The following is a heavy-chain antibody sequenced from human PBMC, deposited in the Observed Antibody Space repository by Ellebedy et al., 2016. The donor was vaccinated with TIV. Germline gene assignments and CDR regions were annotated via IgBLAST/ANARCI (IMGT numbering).Heavy chain of an antibody. D-gene: IGHD3-10*01. V-gene: IGHV3-53*01. CDR2: IYAGGST. J-gene: IGHJ1*01. CDR3: ARGRPNYGDFPS. Sequence: GGSLRLXXAASGFTVSSNYISWVRQAPGKWLEWVSVIYAGGSTYYADSARGRFTISRDNSNNIVYLQMDSMRAEDTALYYCARGRPNYGDFPSWGQGTLVTVSS. CDR1: GFTVSSNY.